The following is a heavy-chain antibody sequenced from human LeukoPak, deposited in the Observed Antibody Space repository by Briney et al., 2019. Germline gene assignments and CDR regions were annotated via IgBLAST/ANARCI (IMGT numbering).Heavy chain of an antibody. CDR3: ATDTRAYSSGWYFDY. CDR2: IIPIFGTA. CDR1: GGTFSSYA. V-gene: IGHV1-69*13. D-gene: IGHD6-19*01. J-gene: IGHJ4*02. Sequence: SVKVSCKASGGTFSSYAISWVRQAPGQGLEWMGGIIPIFGTANYAQKFQGRVTITADESTSTAYMELSSLRSEDTAVYYCATDTRAYSSGWYFDYWGQGTLVTVSS.